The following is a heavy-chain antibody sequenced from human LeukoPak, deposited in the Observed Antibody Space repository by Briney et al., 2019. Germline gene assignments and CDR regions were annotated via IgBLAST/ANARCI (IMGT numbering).Heavy chain of an antibody. CDR3: ARHHFSDYVRLDI. CDR2: VNHSGST. D-gene: IGHD4-11*01. Sequence: PSETLSLTCAVYGGSFRGYYWSWIRQPPGKGLEWIGEVNHSGSTNYNPSLKSRVTISVDTSKNQFSLKLSSVTAADTAVYYCARHHFSDYVRLDIWGQGTMVTVSS. CDR1: GGSFRGYY. J-gene: IGHJ3*02. V-gene: IGHV4-34*01.